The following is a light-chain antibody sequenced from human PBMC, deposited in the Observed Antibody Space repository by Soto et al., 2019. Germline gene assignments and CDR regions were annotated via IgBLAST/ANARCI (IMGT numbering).Light chain of an antibody. CDR3: QQYGSSPRT. Sequence: EIVLTQSPGTLSLSPGERATLSCRARQSVSSSYLAWYQQKPGQAPRLLIYGASIRATGIPDRFSGSGSGTDFTLTISRLEPEDFAVYYCQQYGSSPRTFGQGTKVEIK. CDR1: QSVSSSY. J-gene: IGKJ1*01. V-gene: IGKV3-20*01. CDR2: GAS.